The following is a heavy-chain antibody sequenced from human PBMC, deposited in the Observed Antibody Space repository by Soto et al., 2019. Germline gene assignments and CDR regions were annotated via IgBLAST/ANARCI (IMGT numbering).Heavy chain of an antibody. J-gene: IGHJ4*02. CDR3: TPDYARRPPYY. CDR1: GFTFSNAW. D-gene: IGHD3-16*01. V-gene: IGHV3-15*01. CDR2: IKSKTDGGTT. Sequence: GGSLRLSCAASGFTFSNAWMSWVRQAPGKGLEWVGRIKSKTDGGTTDYAAPVKGRFTISRDDSKNTLYLQMNSLKTEDTAVYYCTPDYARRPPYYWGQGTLVTVSS.